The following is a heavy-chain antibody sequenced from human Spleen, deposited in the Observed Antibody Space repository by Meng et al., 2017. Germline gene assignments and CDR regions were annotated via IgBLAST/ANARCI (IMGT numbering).Heavy chain of an antibody. CDR1: GGSISSSNW. Sequence: GQAQESGPGLVKPSGTLSLTCAVSGGSISSSNWWSWVRQPPGKGLEWIGEIYHSGSTNYNPSLKSRVTISVDTSQNNLSLKLSSVTAADSAVYYCARGPTTMAHDFDYWGQGTLVTVSS. CDR2: IYHSGST. CDR3: ARGPTTMAHDFDY. J-gene: IGHJ4*02. V-gene: IGHV4-4*02. D-gene: IGHD4-11*01.